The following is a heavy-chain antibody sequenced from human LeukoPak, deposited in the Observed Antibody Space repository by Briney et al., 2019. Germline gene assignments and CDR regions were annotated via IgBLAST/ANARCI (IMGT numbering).Heavy chain of an antibody. D-gene: IGHD3-9*01. V-gene: IGHV1-24*01. Sequence: ASVKVSCKVSGYTLTELSMHWVRQAPGKGLEWMGGFDPEDGETIYAQKFQGRVTMTEDTSTDTAYMELSSLRSEDTAVYYCATLASYTYYDILTGYYKGYYFDYWGQGTLVTVSS. CDR2: FDPEDGET. J-gene: IGHJ4*02. CDR1: GYTLTELS. CDR3: ATLASYTYYDILTGYYKGYYFDY.